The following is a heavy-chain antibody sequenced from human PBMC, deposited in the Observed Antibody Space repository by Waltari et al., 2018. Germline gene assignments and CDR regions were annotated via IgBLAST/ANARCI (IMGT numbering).Heavy chain of an antibody. CDR3: ARGLGGSSPFDY. CDR2: INPTNGVT. V-gene: IGHV1-2*02. D-gene: IGHD3-16*01. CDR1: GYSFGGYY. Sequence: QVHLVQSGAEVKKSGASVKVSCKASGYSFGGYYLYWVRQAPGQGLEWMGWINPTNGVTNYAQKFQGRVTMTRDTSINSVYMDLSRLRSDETAVYCCARGLGGSSPFDYWGRGTLVTVSS. J-gene: IGHJ4*02.